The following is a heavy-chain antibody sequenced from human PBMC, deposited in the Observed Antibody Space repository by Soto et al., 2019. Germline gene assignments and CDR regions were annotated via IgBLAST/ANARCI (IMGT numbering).Heavy chain of an antibody. CDR2: IYYSGST. D-gene: IGHD3-3*01. Sequence: SETLSLTCTVSGGSISSSSYYWGWIRQPPGKGLEWIGSIYYSGSTYYNPSLKSRVTISVDTSKNQFSLKLSSVTAADTAVYYCARLGGVTYYDFWSGYYRKWFDPWGQGTLVNVSS. CDR3: ARLGGVTYYDFWSGYYRKWFDP. J-gene: IGHJ5*02. V-gene: IGHV4-39*01. CDR1: GGSISSSSYY.